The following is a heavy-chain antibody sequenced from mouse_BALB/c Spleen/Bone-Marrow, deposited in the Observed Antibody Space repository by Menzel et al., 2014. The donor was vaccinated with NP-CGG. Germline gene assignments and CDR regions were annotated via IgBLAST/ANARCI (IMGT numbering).Heavy chain of an antibody. D-gene: IGHD2-4*01. J-gene: IGHJ2*01. Sequence: EVNVVESGGGLVKPGGSLKLSCAASGFSFSYYAMSWVRQTPEKRLEWVASISSGAITYYPDSVKGRFTISRDNARNILYLLMSSLRSEDTAMYYCVRGDDDYDLDYWGQGTTLTVSS. CDR1: GFSFSYYA. CDR3: VRGDDDYDLDY. CDR2: ISSGAIT. V-gene: IGHV5-6-5*01.